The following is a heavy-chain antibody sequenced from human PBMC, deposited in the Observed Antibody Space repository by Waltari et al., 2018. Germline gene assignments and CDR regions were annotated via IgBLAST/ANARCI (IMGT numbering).Heavy chain of an antibody. V-gene: IGHV4-39*01. D-gene: IGHD2-15*01. Sequence: QLQLQESGPGLVKPSETLSLPCTVSGGSISSISYYWGWFRQPPGKGLEWIGSIYYSGSTYYNPSLKSRVTISVDTSKNQFSLKLSSVTAADTAVYYCARHSSLRGAAPDYWGQGTLVTVSS. CDR1: GGSISSISYY. CDR3: ARHSSLRGAAPDY. CDR2: IYYSGST. J-gene: IGHJ4*02.